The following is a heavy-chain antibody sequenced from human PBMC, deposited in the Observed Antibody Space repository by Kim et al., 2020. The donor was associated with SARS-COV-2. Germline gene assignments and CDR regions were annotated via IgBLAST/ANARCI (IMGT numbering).Heavy chain of an antibody. D-gene: IGHD3-10*01. Sequence: GGSLRLSCAASGFTFSSYGMHWVRQAPGKGLAWVAVISYDGSNKYYADSVKGRFTISRDNSKNTLYLQMNSLRAEDTAVYYCASNRNYYGSGSYILDYWG. J-gene: IGHJ4*01. V-gene: IGHV3-30*03. CDR2: ISYDGSNK. CDR1: GFTFSSYG. CDR3: ASNRNYYGSGSYILDY.